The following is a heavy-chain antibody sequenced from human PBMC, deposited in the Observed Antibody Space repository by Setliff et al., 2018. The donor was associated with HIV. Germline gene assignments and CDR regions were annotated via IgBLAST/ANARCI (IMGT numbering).Heavy chain of an antibody. CDR3: AREVNIPVRGITDDAFDI. Sequence: SETLSLTCTVSGASMSSGDYYWSWIRQPPGKGLEWIGYIYYSGNSYYNPSLKSRVTLSVDTSKNQFSLKVNSVTAADTAVYYCAREVNIPVRGITDDAFDIRGQGTMVT. J-gene: IGHJ3*02. CDR1: GASMSSGDYY. D-gene: IGHD3-10*01. V-gene: IGHV4-30-4*08. CDR2: IYYSGNS.